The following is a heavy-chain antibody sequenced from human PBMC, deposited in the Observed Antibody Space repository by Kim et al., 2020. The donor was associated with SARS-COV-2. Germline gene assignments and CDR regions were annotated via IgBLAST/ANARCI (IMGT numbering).Heavy chain of an antibody. CDR3: AKDRLVLRYFDWFWS. CDR1: GFTFSSYA. D-gene: IGHD3-9*01. V-gene: IGHV3-23*01. CDR2: ISGSGGST. Sequence: GGSLRLSCAASGFTFSSYAMSWVRQAPGKGLEWVSAISGSGGSTYYADSVKGRFTISRDNSKNTLYLQMNSLRAEDTAVYYCAKDRLVLRYFDWFWSWGQGTLVTVSS. J-gene: IGHJ5*02.